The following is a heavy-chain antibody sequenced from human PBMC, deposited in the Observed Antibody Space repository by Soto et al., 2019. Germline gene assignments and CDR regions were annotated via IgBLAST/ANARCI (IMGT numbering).Heavy chain of an antibody. CDR1: GFTFSSYG. V-gene: IGHV3-33*01. D-gene: IGHD3-3*01. J-gene: IGHJ6*02. CDR3: ARDPTPYYDFRSGYSVPLAYYYYGMDV. CDR2: IWYDGSNK. Sequence: GGSLRLSXAASGFTFSSYGMHWVRQAPGKGLEWVAVIWYDGSNKYYADSVKGRFTISRDNSKNTLYLQMNSLRAEDTAVYYCARDPTPYYDFRSGYSVPLAYYYYGMDVWGQGTTVTVSS.